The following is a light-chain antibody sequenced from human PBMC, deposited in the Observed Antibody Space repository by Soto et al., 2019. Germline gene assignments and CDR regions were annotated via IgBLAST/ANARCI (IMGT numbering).Light chain of an antibody. CDR1: ALPKQY. CDR3: QSADNSGTYVV. J-gene: IGLJ2*01. CDR2: RDD. Sequence: YELTQAPSVSVPPGQTARITCSGDALPKQYAYWYQQRPGQAPILVMYRDDERPSGIPERFSGSSSGTTVTLSISGVQAEDEADYYCQSADNSGTYVVFGGGTKLTVL. V-gene: IGLV3-25*03.